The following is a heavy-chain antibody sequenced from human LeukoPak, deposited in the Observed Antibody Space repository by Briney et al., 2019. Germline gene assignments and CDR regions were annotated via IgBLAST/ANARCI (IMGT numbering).Heavy chain of an antibody. CDR1: GYTFTSYY. CDR2: INPSGGST. V-gene: IGHV1-46*01. D-gene: IGHD2-2*01. J-gene: IGHJ6*03. Sequence: ASVKVSCKASGYTFTSYYMHWVRQAPGQGLEWMGIINPSGGSTSYAQKFQGRVTITADESTTTAFMELSSLSSEDTALYYCAXXXXXEIVVVPAARASYYYMDVWGKGTTVTISS. CDR3: AXXXXXEIVVVPAARASYYYMDV.